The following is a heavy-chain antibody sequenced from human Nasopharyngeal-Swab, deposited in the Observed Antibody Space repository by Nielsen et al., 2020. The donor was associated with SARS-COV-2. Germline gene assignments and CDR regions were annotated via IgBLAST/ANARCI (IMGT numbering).Heavy chain of an antibody. CDR1: GGSISSYY. CDR3: ARGSVHDYGGSDFDY. D-gene: IGHD4-23*01. J-gene: IGHJ4*02. Sequence: SETLSLTCTVSGGSISSYYWSWIRQPPGKGLEWIGYIYNSGSTNYNPSLKSRVTISVDTSKNQFSLKLSSVTAADTAVYYCARGSVHDYGGSDFDYWGQGTLVTVSS. CDR2: IYNSGST. V-gene: IGHV4-59*01.